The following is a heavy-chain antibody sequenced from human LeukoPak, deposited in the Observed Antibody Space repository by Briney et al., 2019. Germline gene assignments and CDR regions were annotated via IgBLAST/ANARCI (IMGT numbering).Heavy chain of an antibody. J-gene: IGHJ3*02. V-gene: IGHV3-21*01. D-gene: IGHD3-3*01. CDR3: ARGALRFLEWLPDAFDI. Sequence: GGSLRLSCAASGFTFSSYSMNWVRQAPGKGLEWVSSISSSSSYIYYADSVKGRFTISRDNAKNSLYLQMNGLRAEDTAVYYCARGALRFLEWLPDAFDIWGQGTMVTVSS. CDR2: ISSSSSYI. CDR1: GFTFSSYS.